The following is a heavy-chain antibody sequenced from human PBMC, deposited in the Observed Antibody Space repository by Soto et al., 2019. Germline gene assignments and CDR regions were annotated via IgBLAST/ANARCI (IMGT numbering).Heavy chain of an antibody. CDR2: ISGSGGST. CDR1: GFPFSSYA. Sequence: GGSLRLSCAASGFPFSSYAMSWVRQAPGKGLEWVSAISGSGGSTYYADSVKGRFTISRDNSKNTLYLQMNSLRAEDTAVYYCATLSHYDSSGYDYWGQGTLVTVSS. D-gene: IGHD3-22*01. V-gene: IGHV3-23*01. CDR3: ATLSHYDSSGYDY. J-gene: IGHJ4*02.